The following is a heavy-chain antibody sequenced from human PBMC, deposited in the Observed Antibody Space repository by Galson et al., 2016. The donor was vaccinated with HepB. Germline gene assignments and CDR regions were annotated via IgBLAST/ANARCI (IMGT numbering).Heavy chain of an antibody. D-gene: IGHD3-10*01. CDR2: LFNDDNT. CDR1: GFSVSSNH. J-gene: IGHJ3*02. Sequence: SLRLSCAASGFSVSSNHMGWVRQAPGKGLEWVSVLFNDDNTSHGDSVRGRFTISRDNSKNTLYLQMNSLRAEDTAVYYRAGSSRAWGPDGFDIWGQGTMVTVSS. CDR3: AGSSRAWGPDGFDI. V-gene: IGHV3-53*01.